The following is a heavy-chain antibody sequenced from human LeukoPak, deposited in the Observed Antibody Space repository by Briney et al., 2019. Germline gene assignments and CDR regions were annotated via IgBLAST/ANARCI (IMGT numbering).Heavy chain of an antibody. CDR1: GFTFSSYW. CDR2: INHNGNVN. CDR3: TRDPNALDY. J-gene: IGHJ4*02. Sequence: GGSLRLSCAASGFTFSSYWMNWARQAPGKGLEWVASINHNGNVNYYVDSVKGRFTISRDNAKNSLYLQMNSLRDEDTAVYYCTRDPNALDYWGQGTLVTVSS. V-gene: IGHV3-7*01.